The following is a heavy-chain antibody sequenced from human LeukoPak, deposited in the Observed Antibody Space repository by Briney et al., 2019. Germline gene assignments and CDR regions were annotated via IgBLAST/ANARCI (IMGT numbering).Heavy chain of an antibody. V-gene: IGHV3-30*18. CDR2: ISYDGSNK. J-gene: IGHJ4*02. D-gene: IGHD1-26*01. Sequence: GGSLRLSCAASGFTFSTYGMHWVRQAPGKGLEWVAVISYDGSNKYYADSMEGRFTISRDNSKNTLYLQMNSLRVEDTAIYYCAKDRASGGDIVGVHYYFDYWGQGTLVTVSS. CDR1: GFTFSTYG. CDR3: AKDRASGGDIVGVHYYFDY.